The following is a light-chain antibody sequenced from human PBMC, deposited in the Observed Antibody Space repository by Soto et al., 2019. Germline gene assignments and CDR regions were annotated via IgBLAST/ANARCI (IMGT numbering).Light chain of an antibody. J-gene: IGKJ1*01. Sequence: DIQMTQSPSTLSAFVGDRVTITCRASQGISNALAWYQQRPGKVPKLLMYAASTLQSGVPSRFSGSGSGTDFTLTISSLQPEDVATYYCQKYDSAPTFGQGTKVDIK. V-gene: IGKV1-27*01. CDR3: QKYDSAPT. CDR1: QGISNA. CDR2: AAS.